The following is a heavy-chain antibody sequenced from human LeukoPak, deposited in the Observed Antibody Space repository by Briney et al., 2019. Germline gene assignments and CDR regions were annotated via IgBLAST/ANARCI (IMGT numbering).Heavy chain of an antibody. D-gene: IGHD3-16*02. CDR1: GFTFSSYS. V-gene: IGHV3-48*01. J-gene: IGHJ4*02. CDR3: ASLTYYDDVWGSYHADY. CDR2: LSSSSSTI. Sequence: GGSLRLSCAASGFTFSSYSMNWVRQAPGKGLEWVSYLSSSSSTIYYADSVKGRFTISRDNAQNSLYLQMTSLRAEDTAVYYCASLTYYDDVWGSYHADYWGQGTLVTVSS.